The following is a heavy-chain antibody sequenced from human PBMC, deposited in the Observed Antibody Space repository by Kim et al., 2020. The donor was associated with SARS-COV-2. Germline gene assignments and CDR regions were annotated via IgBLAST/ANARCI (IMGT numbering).Heavy chain of an antibody. V-gene: IGHV3-48*04. Sequence: GGSLRLSCAASGFTFSSYSMNWVRQAPGKGLEWVSYISSSSSTIYYADSVKGRFTISRDNAKNSLYLQMNSLRAEDTAVYYCARVVGYCSSTSCYAYYFDYWGQGTLVTVSS. CDR3: ARVVGYCSSTSCYAYYFDY. J-gene: IGHJ4*02. CDR2: ISSSSSTI. CDR1: GFTFSSYS. D-gene: IGHD2-2*01.